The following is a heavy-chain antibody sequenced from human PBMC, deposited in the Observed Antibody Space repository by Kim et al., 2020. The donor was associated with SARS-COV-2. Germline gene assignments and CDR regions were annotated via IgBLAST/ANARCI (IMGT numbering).Heavy chain of an antibody. V-gene: IGHV3-30*18. J-gene: IGHJ4*02. D-gene: IGHD3-3*01. CDR2: VSFDGGAQ. CDR3: VKEATPRVSHHLDY. Sequence: GGSLRLSCAGSGFVVSNYGMQWVRQAPGKGLEWMAVVSFDGGAQYYAASVRGRFTISRDNSKNTLYLEMNGRGVDAASIYCGVKEATPRVSHHLDYWGQG. CDR1: GFVVSNYG.